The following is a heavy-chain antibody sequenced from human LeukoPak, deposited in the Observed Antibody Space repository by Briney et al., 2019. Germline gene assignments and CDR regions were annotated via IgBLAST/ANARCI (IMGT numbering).Heavy chain of an antibody. CDR2: IIPIFGTA. V-gene: IGHV1-69*13. J-gene: IGHJ3*02. CDR3: ARPGGVYYDSSGYIPDAFDI. CDR1: GGTFSSYA. D-gene: IGHD3-22*01. Sequence: EASVKVSCKASGGTFSSYAISWVRQAPGQGLEWMGGIIPIFGTANYAQKFQGRVTITADESTSTAYMELSSLRSEDTAVYYCARPGGVYYDSSGYIPDAFDIWGQGTMVTVSS.